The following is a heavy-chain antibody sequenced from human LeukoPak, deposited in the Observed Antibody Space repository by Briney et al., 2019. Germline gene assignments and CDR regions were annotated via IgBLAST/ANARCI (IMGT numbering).Heavy chain of an antibody. D-gene: IGHD4-17*01. Sequence: GGSLRLSCAASGFTFSSYSMNWVRQAPGKGLEWVSYISSSSSTIYYADSVKGRFTISRDNAKNSLYLQMNSLRAEDTAVYYCARDLLQTTVTTRYSAFDIWGQGTMVTVSS. CDR1: GFTFSSYS. V-gene: IGHV3-48*04. CDR3: ARDLLQTTVTTRYSAFDI. J-gene: IGHJ3*02. CDR2: ISSSSSTI.